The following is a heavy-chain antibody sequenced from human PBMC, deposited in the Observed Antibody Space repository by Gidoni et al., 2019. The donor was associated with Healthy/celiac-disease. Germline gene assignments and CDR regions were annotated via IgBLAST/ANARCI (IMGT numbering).Heavy chain of an antibody. V-gene: IGHV4-59*01. CDR2: IYYSGST. D-gene: IGHD4-17*01. CDR1: GGSISSYY. Sequence: QVQLQESGPGLVKPSATLSLTCTVSGGSISSYYWSWIRQPPGKGLEWIGYIYYSGSTNYNPSLKSRVTISVDTSKNQFSLKLSSVTAADTAVYYCARTVTLNYYYYYGMDVWGQGTTVTVSS. CDR3: ARTVTLNYYYYYGMDV. J-gene: IGHJ6*02.